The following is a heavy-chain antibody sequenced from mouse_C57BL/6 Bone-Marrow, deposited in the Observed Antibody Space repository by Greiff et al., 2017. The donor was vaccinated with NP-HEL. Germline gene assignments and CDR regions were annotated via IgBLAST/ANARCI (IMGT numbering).Heavy chain of an antibody. CDR3: ARSGSNCRGGNDFDY. D-gene: IGHD2-5*01. J-gene: IGHJ2*01. V-gene: IGHV1-55*01. Sequence: QVQLQQPGAELVKPGASVKMSCKASGYTFTSYWITWVKQRPGQGLEWIGDIDPGSGSTNYNEKFKGKDTLTVDTSSSTAYMQLSSLTSEDSAVYYCARSGSNCRGGNDFDYWGQGTTLTVSS. CDR2: IDPGSGST. CDR1: GYTFTSYW.